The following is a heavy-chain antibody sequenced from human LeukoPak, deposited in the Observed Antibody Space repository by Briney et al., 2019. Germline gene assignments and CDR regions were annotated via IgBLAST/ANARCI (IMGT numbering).Heavy chain of an antibody. CDR3: ARRMVRGVLTSPFDY. V-gene: IGHV5-51*01. Sequence: GESLKISCKGSGYSFTTYWIGWVRQMPGKGLGWMGIIYPGDSDTTYSPSFQGQVTISADKSISTAYLQWSSLKASDTAMYYCARRMVRGVLTSPFDYWGQGTLVTVPS. CDR2: IYPGDSDT. CDR1: GYSFTTYW. D-gene: IGHD3-10*01. J-gene: IGHJ4*02.